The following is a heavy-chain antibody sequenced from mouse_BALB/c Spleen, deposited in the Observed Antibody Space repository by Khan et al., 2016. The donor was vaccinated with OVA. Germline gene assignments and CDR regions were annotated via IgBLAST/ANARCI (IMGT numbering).Heavy chain of an antibody. CDR1: GYTFTSYW. D-gene: IGHD1-1*01. CDR3: ARSNYYGSGLYAMDY. CDR2: IGPGSGST. J-gene: IGHJ4*01. Sequence: DLVKPGASVKLSCRASGYTFTSYWINWIKQRPGQGLEWIGRIGPGSGSTSYNEMFRGKALLTVDTSSSTAYIQLSSLSSEDSAVCSCARSNYYGSGLYAMDYWGQGTSVTVSS. V-gene: IGHV1S41*01.